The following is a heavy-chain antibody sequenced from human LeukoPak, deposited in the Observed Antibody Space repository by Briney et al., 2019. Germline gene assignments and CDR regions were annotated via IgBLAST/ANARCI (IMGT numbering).Heavy chain of an antibody. J-gene: IGHJ4*02. CDR3: ARDVWGYCSSTSCYTSDY. V-gene: IGHV1-2*02. D-gene: IGHD2-2*02. Sequence: ASVKVSCKASGYTFTGYYMHWVRQAPRQGLEWMGWINPNSGGTNYAQKFQGRVTMTRDTSISTAYMELSRLRSDDTAVYYCARDVWGYCSSTSCYTSDYWGQGTLVTVSS. CDR2: INPNSGGT. CDR1: GYTFTGYY.